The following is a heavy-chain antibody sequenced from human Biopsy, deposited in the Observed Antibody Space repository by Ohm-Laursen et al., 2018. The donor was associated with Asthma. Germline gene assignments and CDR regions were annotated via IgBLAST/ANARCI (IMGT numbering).Heavy chain of an antibody. J-gene: IGHJ4*02. CDR3: ARDSYSSGLYDDFES. D-gene: IGHD6-19*01. Sequence: SLRLSCAVSGFTFSDYYMSWIRQAPGKGLEWISYINGKSNSIEYADSVKGRFTTSRDNAKNSLYLQMNSLRAEDTAVYYCARDSYSSGLYDDFESWGQGTLVTVSS. CDR1: GFTFSDYY. V-gene: IGHV3-11*01. CDR2: INGKSNSI.